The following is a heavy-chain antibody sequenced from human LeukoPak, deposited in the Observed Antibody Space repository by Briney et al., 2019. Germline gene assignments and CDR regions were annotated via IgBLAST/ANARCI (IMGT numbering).Heavy chain of an antibody. CDR1: GFTFSSYA. Sequence: PGGSLRLSCAASGFTFSSYAMSWVRQAPGKGLEWVSAISGSGGSTYYADSVKGRFTISRDNAKNSLYLQMNSLRAEDTAVYYCARDRRFSTEEFDYWGQGTLVTVSS. J-gene: IGHJ4*02. CDR2: ISGSGGST. D-gene: IGHD1-14*01. CDR3: ARDRRFSTEEFDY. V-gene: IGHV3-23*01.